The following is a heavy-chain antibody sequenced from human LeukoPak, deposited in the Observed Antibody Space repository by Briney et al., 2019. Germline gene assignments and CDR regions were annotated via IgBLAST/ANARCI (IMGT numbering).Heavy chain of an antibody. Sequence: SVKVSCMASGGTFSSYAISWVRQAPGQGLEWMGRIIPILGIANYAQKFQGRFTITAEKSTSTAYMELSSLRSEDTAVYYCARGTTEGVTTSSFDPWGQGTLVTVSS. V-gene: IGHV1-69*04. CDR2: IIPILGIA. D-gene: IGHD3-10*01. CDR1: GGTFSSYA. CDR3: ARGTTEGVTTSSFDP. J-gene: IGHJ5*02.